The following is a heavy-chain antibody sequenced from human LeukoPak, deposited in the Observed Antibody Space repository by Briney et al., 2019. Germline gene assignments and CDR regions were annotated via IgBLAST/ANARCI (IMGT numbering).Heavy chain of an antibody. CDR2: IIPIFGTA. J-gene: IGHJ4*02. CDR3: AANLGNTAMVSVVVVAATPLDY. CDR1: GGTFSSYA. D-gene: IGHD2-15*01. Sequence: SVKVSCKASGGTFSSYAISWVRQAPGQGLEWMGGIIPIFGTANYAQKFQGRVTITADKSTSTAYMELSSLRSEDTAVYYCAANLGNTAMVSVVVVAATPLDYWGQGTLVTVSS. V-gene: IGHV1-69*06.